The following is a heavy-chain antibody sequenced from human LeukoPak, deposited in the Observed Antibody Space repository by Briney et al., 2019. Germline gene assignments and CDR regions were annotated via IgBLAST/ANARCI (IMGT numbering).Heavy chain of an antibody. V-gene: IGHV3-13*01. D-gene: IGHD1-1*01. J-gene: IGHJ6*03. Sequence: GGSLRLSCAAPGFTFSSFDMHWVRQPTGQGLEWVSTIRTASDTYYPGSVEGRFTLSRDNAKNSLYPQMNSLTAGDTAVYYCARGPPRGKYYYMDVWGKGTTVTVSS. CDR2: IRTASDT. CDR1: GFTFSSFD. CDR3: ARGPPRGKYYYMDV.